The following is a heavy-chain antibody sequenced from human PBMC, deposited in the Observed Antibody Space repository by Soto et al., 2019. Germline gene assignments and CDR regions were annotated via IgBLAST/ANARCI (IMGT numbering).Heavy chain of an antibody. V-gene: IGHV3-23*01. CDR3: AKLGTMGVFDN. Sequence: EVQLLESGGGLVHPGGSLRLSCAASGFTFSSYAMSWVRQAPGKGLEWLASITFRGDYTYYADSVKGRFTLSRDNSRNRLDLQMDSLKVEDTALYYCAKLGTMGVFDNWGQGTLLTVSS. CDR2: ITFRGDYT. CDR1: GFTFSSYA. J-gene: IGHJ4*02. D-gene: IGHD1-26*01.